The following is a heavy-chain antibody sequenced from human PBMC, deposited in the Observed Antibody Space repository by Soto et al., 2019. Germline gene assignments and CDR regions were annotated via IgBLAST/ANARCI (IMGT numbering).Heavy chain of an antibody. V-gene: IGHV3-74*01. CDR2: INSDGSTT. CDR1: GFTFSTYW. J-gene: IGHJ1*01. CDR3: AREYCSDGSCHSLGRYFQH. Sequence: EVQLVESGGGLVQPGGSLRLSCVASGFTFSTYWMHWVRQVPGKGPVWVSRINSDGSTTIYADSVKGRFTISRDNAKNTLYLQMNGLRPEDTAVYYCAREYCSDGSCHSLGRYFQHWGQGTLATVSS. D-gene: IGHD2-15*01.